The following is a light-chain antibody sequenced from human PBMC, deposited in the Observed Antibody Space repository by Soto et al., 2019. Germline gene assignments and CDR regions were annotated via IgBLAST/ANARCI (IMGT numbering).Light chain of an antibody. J-gene: IGKJ1*01. V-gene: IGKV3-20*01. Sequence: EIVLTQSPGTLSLSPGERATLSCRASQSVSSDYLAWYQQKPGQAPRLLIYVASSRATGIPDRFSGSGAGTDFTRTISRLEPEDFAVYYCQQYGSSPPWTFEQGPTVEIK. CDR3: QQYGSSPPWT. CDR2: VAS. CDR1: QSVSSDY.